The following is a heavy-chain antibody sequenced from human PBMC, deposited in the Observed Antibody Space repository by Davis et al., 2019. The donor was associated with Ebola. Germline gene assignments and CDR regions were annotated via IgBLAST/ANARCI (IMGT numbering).Heavy chain of an antibody. J-gene: IGHJ4*02. Sequence: ASVKVSCKISGYTLTELSIHWVRQAPGKGLEWMGGSDPEDGEKIYAQKFQGRVTITTDKDTKTDYMELSSLRAEDTAVYFCARDLDKWNYGSAYWGQGTLVTVSS. CDR1: GYTLTELS. D-gene: IGHD1-7*01. CDR3: ARDLDKWNYGSAY. V-gene: IGHV1-24*01. CDR2: SDPEDGEK.